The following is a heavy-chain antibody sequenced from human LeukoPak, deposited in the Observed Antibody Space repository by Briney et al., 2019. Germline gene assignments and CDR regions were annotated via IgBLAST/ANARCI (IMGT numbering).Heavy chain of an antibody. V-gene: IGHV3-23*01. D-gene: IGHD1-26*01. CDR2: IGGSGGST. CDR3: AKDRDSGTYYDTFDI. CDR1: GFTFSSYA. J-gene: IGHJ3*02. Sequence: PGGSLRLSCAASGFTFSSYAMSWVRQAPGKGLEWVSAIGGSGGSTYYADSVKGRFTISRDNSKNTLYLQMNSLRVEDTAVYYCAKDRDSGTYYDTFDIWGQGTMVTVSS.